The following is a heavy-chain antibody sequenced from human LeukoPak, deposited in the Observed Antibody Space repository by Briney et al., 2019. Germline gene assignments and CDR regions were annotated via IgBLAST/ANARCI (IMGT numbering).Heavy chain of an antibody. D-gene: IGHD1-26*01. CDR3: ASTPIVGATGGFDY. J-gene: IGHJ4*02. CDR1: GGSISSYY. V-gene: IGHV4-59*01. CDR2: IYYSGST. Sequence: SETLSLTCTVSGGSISSYYWSWIRQPPGKGLEWIGYIYYSGSTNYNPSLKSRVTISVDTSKNQFSLKLSSVTAADTAVYYCASTPIVGATGGFDYWGQGTLVTVSS.